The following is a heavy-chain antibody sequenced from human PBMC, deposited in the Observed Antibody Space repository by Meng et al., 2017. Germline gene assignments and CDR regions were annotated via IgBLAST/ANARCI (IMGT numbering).Heavy chain of an antibody. CDR2: INPDSGST. Sequence: QVAVVMSGAGVRNPGGSVKLSCKASGSTFTGYYKHWVRQAPGQGLEWMGRINPDSGSTNYAQKFQGRVTITRDKSMSTAYMELSSLRSDDTAVYYCARFGGIVATISAFDYWGQGTLVTVSS. J-gene: IGHJ4*02. D-gene: IGHD5-12*01. V-gene: IGHV1-2*06. CDR3: ARFGGIVATISAFDY. CDR1: GSTFTGYY.